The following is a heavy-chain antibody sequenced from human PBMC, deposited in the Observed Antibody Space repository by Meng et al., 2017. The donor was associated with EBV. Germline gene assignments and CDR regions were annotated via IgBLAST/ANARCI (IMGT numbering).Heavy chain of an antibody. CDR1: GGTFRSDA. CDR2: LIPMSGAP. V-gene: IGHV1-69*01. J-gene: IGHJ4*02. Sequence: QGQLQQSGAEVKKPGSSVKVSRRTSGGTFRSDAVSWVRQAPGQGLEWMGGLIPMSGAPHYAQKFQDRVTIIADESTSTHSMELNNLRFEDTAMYYCASESGRGFTPDYWGQGTLVTVSS. D-gene: IGHD3-10*01. CDR3: ASESGRGFTPDY.